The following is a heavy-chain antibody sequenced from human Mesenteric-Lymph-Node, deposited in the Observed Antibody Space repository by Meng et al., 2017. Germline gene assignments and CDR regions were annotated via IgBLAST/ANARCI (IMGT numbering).Heavy chain of an antibody. Sequence: GESLKISCAASGFTFSNYWMNWVRQAPGKGLEWVAKINEDGGDKYYVDSVKGRFTISRDNAKNSLYLQMDSLRAEDTATYYCVQMKNGYWGQGTLVTVSS. CDR1: GFTFSNYW. CDR2: INEDGGDK. CDR3: VQMKNGY. V-gene: IGHV3-7*01. J-gene: IGHJ4*02. D-gene: IGHD2-8*01.